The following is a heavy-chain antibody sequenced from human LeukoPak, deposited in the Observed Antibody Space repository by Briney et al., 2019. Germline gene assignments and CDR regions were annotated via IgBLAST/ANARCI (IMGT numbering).Heavy chain of an antibody. CDR1: GFTFSSYG. V-gene: IGHV3-48*04. CDR3: AREDCSSTSCYDPSVSDY. CDR2: ISSSGYTI. Sequence: PGRSLRLSCAASGFTFSSYGMHWVRQAPGKGLEWVSYISSSGYTIYYADSVKGRFTISRDNAKNSLYLQMNSLRAEDTAVYYCAREDCSSTSCYDPSVSDYWGQGTLVTVSS. D-gene: IGHD2-2*01. J-gene: IGHJ4*02.